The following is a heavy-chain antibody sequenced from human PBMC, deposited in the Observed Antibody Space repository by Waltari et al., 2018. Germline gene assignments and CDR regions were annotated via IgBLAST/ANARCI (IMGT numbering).Heavy chain of an antibody. CDR2: ISGSGGTI. CDR1: GFTFSDYY. V-gene: IGHV3-11*04. Sequence: QVQLVESGGGLVKPGGSLSLSCAASGFTFSDYYMSWSRQAPGKGLEWISYISGSGGTIYYADAVKGRFTISRDNAKNSLYLQMNSLRAEDTAVYYCARPAAAATGDFDYWGQGTLVTVSS. J-gene: IGHJ4*02. CDR3: ARPAAAATGDFDY. D-gene: IGHD6-13*01.